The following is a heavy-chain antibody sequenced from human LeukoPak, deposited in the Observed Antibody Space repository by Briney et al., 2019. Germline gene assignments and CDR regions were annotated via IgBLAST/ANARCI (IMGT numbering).Heavy chain of an antibody. D-gene: IGHD7-27*01. V-gene: IGHV1-24*01. CDR3: ARGFNWGSSNFDY. Sequence: ASVKVSCKVSGYTLTELSMHWVRQAPGKGLEWMGGFDLEDGETIYAQKFQGRVTMTEDTSTDTAYMELSRLRSGDTAVYYCARGFNWGSSNFDYWGQGTLVTVSS. CDR1: GYTLTELS. CDR2: FDLEDGET. J-gene: IGHJ4*02.